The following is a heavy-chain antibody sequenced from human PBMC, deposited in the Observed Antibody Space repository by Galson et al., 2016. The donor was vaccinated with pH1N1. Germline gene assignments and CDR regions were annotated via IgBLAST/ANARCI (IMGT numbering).Heavy chain of an antibody. Sequence: SLRLSCAASGFTVSSNYMSWVRQAPGKGLEWVSVIYSGGSTYYADSVKGRFTISRDDSKNTTFLQMNSLNTEDTAVYYCTRSRGYGFDYWGQGTLVTVSS. V-gene: IGHV3-66*01. CDR3: TRSRGYGFDY. CDR1: GFTVSSNY. CDR2: IYSGGST. D-gene: IGHD5-12*01. J-gene: IGHJ4*02.